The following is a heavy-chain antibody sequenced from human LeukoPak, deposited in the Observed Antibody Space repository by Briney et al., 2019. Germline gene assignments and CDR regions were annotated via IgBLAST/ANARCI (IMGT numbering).Heavy chain of an antibody. CDR1: GFTFTSYW. Sequence: GGSLRLSCAASGFTFTSYWMHWVRQAPGKGLVWVSRIDGDGSSTMYADSVKGRFTISRDNSKNTLYLQMNSLRDEDTAVYYCAKDSHWILFDDWGQGTLVTVSS. V-gene: IGHV3-74*03. D-gene: IGHD2-2*03. CDR3: AKDSHWILFDD. CDR2: IDGDGSST. J-gene: IGHJ4*02.